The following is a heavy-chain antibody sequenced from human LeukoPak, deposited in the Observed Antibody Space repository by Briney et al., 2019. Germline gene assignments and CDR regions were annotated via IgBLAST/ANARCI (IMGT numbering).Heavy chain of an antibody. V-gene: IGHV3-30*18. J-gene: IGHJ5*02. Sequence: PGGSLRLSCAASGFTFSSYGMHWVRQAPGKGLEWVAVISYDGSNKYYADSVKGRLTISRDNSKNTLYLQMNSLRAEDTAVYYCAKDLSPTMIGSFDPWGQGTLVTVSS. CDR3: AKDLSPTMIGSFDP. D-gene: IGHD3-22*01. CDR2: ISYDGSNK. CDR1: GFTFSSYG.